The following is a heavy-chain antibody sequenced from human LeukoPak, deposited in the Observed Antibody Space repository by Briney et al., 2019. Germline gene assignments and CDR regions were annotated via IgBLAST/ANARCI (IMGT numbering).Heavy chain of an antibody. Sequence: PSETLSLTCTVSGGSISSYYWGWIRQPPGKGLEWIGSIYHSGSTYYNPSLKSRVTISVDTSKNQFSLKLSSVTAADTAVYYCARRRSSSLFAFDIWGQGTMVTVSS. J-gene: IGHJ3*02. V-gene: IGHV4-38-2*02. CDR2: IYHSGST. CDR3: ARRRSSSLFAFDI. D-gene: IGHD6-13*01. CDR1: GGSISSYY.